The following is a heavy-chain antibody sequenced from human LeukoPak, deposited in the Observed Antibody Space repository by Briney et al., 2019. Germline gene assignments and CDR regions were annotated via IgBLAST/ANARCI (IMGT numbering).Heavy chain of an antibody. CDR2: IKQDGGEK. CDR3: AKDHWARDYYYMDV. J-gene: IGHJ6*03. D-gene: IGHD7-27*01. Sequence: GGSLRLSCAASGFTFSSYWMSWVRQAPGKGLEWVANIKQDGGEKYYVDSVKGRFTISRDNAKNSLYLQMNSLRAEDTALYYCAKDHWARDYYYMDVWGKGTTVTVSS. V-gene: IGHV3-7*03. CDR1: GFTFSSYW.